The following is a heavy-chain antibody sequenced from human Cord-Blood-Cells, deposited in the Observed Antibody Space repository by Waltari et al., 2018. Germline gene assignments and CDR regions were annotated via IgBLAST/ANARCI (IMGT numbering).Heavy chain of an antibody. J-gene: IGHJ6*03. Sequence: QVQLVQSGAEVKKPGSSVKVSCKASGGTFSSYAISWVRQAPGQGLEWRGRIIPILGIANYAQKFQGRVTITADKSTSTAYMELSSLRSEDTAVYYCARAPYSSSWYYYYYYMDVWGKGTTVTVSS. V-gene: IGHV1-69*09. CDR2: IIPILGIA. CDR3: ARAPYSSSWYYYYYYMDV. D-gene: IGHD6-13*01. CDR1: GGTFSSYA.